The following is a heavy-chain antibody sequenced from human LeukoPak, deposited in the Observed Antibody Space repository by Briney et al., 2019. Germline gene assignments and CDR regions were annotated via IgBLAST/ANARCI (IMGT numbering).Heavy chain of an antibody. CDR3: ASGYCSSTSCHGFIDY. J-gene: IGHJ4*02. CDR2: INPNSGGT. V-gene: IGHV1-2*06. CDR1: GYTFTVYY. Sequence: ASVTVSFKASGYTFTVYYMHWVRQAPGQGLEWMGRINPNSGGTNYAQKFQGRVTMTRDTSISTAYMELSRLRSDDTAVYYCASGYCSSTSCHGFIDYWGQGTLVTVSS. D-gene: IGHD2-2*01.